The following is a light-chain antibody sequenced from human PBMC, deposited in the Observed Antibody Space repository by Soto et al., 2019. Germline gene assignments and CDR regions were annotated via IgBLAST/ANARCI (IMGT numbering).Light chain of an antibody. CDR3: QXYNNWPLT. J-gene: IGKJ4*01. V-gene: IGKV3-15*01. CDR1: QGIGDT. CDR2: DKS. Sequence: EVVMRQSPATLSVSPGEAATLSCRASQGIGDTLAWYQHKTGQTPRILIYDKSTRATGVPNRLSGSRSGAELNLTINRLQSEDFAVYYCQXYNNWPLTCGGGTKVDIK.